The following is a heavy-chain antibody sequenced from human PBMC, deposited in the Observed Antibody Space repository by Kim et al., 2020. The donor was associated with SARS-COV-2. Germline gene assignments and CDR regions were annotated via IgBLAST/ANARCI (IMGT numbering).Heavy chain of an antibody. D-gene: IGHD3-10*01. Sequence: SETLSLTCTVSGGSISSGDYYWSWIRQPPGKGLEWIGYIYYSGSTYYNPSLKSRVTISVDTSKNQFSLKLSSVTAADTAVYYCARAELVYYYGSGSYYNGDKSVIWGQGTLVTVSS. J-gene: IGHJ4*02. V-gene: IGHV4-30-4*01. CDR2: IYYSGST. CDR3: ARAELVYYYGSGSYYNGDKSVI. CDR1: GGSISSGDYY.